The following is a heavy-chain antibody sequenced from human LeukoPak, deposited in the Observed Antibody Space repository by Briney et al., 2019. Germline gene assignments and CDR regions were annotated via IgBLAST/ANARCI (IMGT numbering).Heavy chain of an antibody. D-gene: IGHD2-15*01. CDR3: ARGGYCSGGSCYYDAFDI. V-gene: IGHV4-34*01. CDR2: INHSGST. J-gene: IGHJ3*02. CDR1: GESFSGYY. Sequence: SETLSLTCAVYGESFSGYYWSWIRQPPGKGLEWIGEINHSGSTNYNPSLKSRVTISVDTSKHQFSLKLSSVTAADTAVYYCARGGYCSGGSCYYDAFDIWGQGTMVTVSS.